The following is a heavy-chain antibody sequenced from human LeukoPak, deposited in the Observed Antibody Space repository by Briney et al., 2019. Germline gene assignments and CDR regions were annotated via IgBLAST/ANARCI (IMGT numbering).Heavy chain of an antibody. CDR1: GFKFTNYA. D-gene: IGHD6-19*01. CDR3: ATPAVAGLGY. V-gene: IGHV3-30*02. Sequence: GGSLRPSCGASGFKFTNYAMHWVRQAPGKGLEWVAFIRYDGSNKYYADSVKGRFTISRDNSKNTLYLQMNSLRAEDTAVYYCATPAVAGLGYWGQGTLVTVSS. CDR2: IRYDGSNK. J-gene: IGHJ4*02.